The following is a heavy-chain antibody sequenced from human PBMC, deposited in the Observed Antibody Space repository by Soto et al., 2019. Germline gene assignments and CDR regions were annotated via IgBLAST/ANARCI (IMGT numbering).Heavy chain of an antibody. CDR3: AQSSGWYALHY. V-gene: IGHV1-3*01. D-gene: IGHD6-19*01. CDR2: INGGDGGT. J-gene: IGHJ4*02. CDR1: GYTFADYA. Sequence: ASVKVSCKASGYTFADYAIHWVRLAPGQSLEWMGWINGGDGGTKYSQNFQDRVTFTRDTSATTAYMELNSLSSEDTVVYYCAQSSGWYALHYWGQGTLVTVSS.